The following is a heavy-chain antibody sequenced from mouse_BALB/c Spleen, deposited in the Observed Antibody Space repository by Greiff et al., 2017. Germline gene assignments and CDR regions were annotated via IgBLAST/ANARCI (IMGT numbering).Heavy chain of an antibody. D-gene: IGHD2-3*01. CDR3: ARDYDT. V-gene: IGHV5-6-3*01. Sequence: EVQGVESGGGLVQPGGSLKLSCAASGFTFSSYGMSWVRQTPDKRLEVVATINSNGGSTYYPDSVKGRFTISRDNAKNTLYLQMSSLKSEDTAMYYCARDYDTWGQGTLVTVSA. CDR1: GFTFSSYG. CDR2: INSNGGST. J-gene: IGHJ3*01.